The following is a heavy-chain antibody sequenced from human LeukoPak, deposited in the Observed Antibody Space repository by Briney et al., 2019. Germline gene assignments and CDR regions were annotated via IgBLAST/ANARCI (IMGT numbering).Heavy chain of an antibody. CDR2: INPNSGGT. Sequence: ASVKVSCKASGYTIANYWVHWVRQAPGQGLEWMGRINPNSGGTNYAQKFQGRVTMTRDTSISTAYMELSRLRSDDTAVYYCARGYCSGGSCYSVENWFDPWGQGTLVTVSS. J-gene: IGHJ5*02. CDR1: GYTIANYW. D-gene: IGHD2-15*01. CDR3: ARGYCSGGSCYSVENWFDP. V-gene: IGHV1-2*06.